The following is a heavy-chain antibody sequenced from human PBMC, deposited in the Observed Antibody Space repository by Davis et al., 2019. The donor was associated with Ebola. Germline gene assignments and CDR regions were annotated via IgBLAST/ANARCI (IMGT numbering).Heavy chain of an antibody. V-gene: IGHV4-59*12. CDR3: ARDSSSASGMDV. CDR1: GGSISSYY. Sequence: MPSETLSLTCTVSGGSISSYYWSWIRQPPGKGLEWIGYIYYSGSTNYNPSLKSRVTISVDTSKNQFSLKLSSVTAADTAVYYCARDSSSASGMDVWGKGTTVTVSS. CDR2: IYYSGST. D-gene: IGHD2-2*01. J-gene: IGHJ6*04.